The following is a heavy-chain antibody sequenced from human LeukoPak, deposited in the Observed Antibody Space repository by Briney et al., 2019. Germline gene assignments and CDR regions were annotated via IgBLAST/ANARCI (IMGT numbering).Heavy chain of an antibody. V-gene: IGHV3-9*03. Sequence: TLSLSCAASGFTFHDYAIHWVRKLPAQGQEWVSGSTWNSGSVLYADSVRGRFTISRDNAKNSLYLQMNSLRPEDMAFYYCAKGLGVASLIVDALDMWGEGTMVTV. CDR3: AKGLGVASLIVDALDM. D-gene: IGHD3/OR15-3a*01. J-gene: IGHJ3*02. CDR1: GFTFHDYA. CDR2: STWNSGSV.